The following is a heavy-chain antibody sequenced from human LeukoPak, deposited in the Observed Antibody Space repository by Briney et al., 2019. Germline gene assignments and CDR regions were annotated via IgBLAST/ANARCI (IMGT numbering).Heavy chain of an antibody. CDR1: GFTFSSYG. J-gene: IGHJ4*02. D-gene: IGHD1-26*01. CDR3: AKDWELLRGTYFDY. Sequence: GGSLRLSCAASGFTFSSYGMHWVRQAPGKGLEWVAFIRYDGSNKYYADSVKGRFTISRDNSKNTLYLQMNSLRAEDTAVYYCAKDWELLRGTYFDYWGQGTLVTVSS. CDR2: IRYDGSNK. V-gene: IGHV3-30*02.